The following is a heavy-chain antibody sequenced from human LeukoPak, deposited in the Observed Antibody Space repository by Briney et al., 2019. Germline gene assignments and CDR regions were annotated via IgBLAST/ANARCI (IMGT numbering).Heavy chain of an antibody. CDR2: IYYSGST. J-gene: IGHJ5*02. V-gene: IGHV4-59*01. Sequence: SETLSLTCTVSGGSISSYYWSWIRQPPGKGLEWIGYIYYSGSTNYNPSLKSRVTISVDTSKNQFSLKLSSVTAAHTAVYYCARSPARNYYYDSSGPFDPWGQGTLVTVSS. D-gene: IGHD3-22*01. CDR1: GGSISSYY. CDR3: ARSPARNYYYDSSGPFDP.